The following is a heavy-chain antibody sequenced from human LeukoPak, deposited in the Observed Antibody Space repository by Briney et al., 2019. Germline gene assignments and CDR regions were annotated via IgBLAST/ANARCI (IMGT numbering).Heavy chain of an antibody. CDR2: IYSGGST. CDR1: GFTVSSNY. Sequence: PGGSLRLSCAASGFTVSSNYMSWVRQAPGKGLEWVSVIYSGGSTYYADSVKGRFTISRDNSKNTLYLQMNSLRAEDTAVYYCARVGWGSGYYIDYWGQGTLVTVSS. CDR3: ARVGWGSGYYIDY. D-gene: IGHD3-22*01. V-gene: IGHV3-66*01. J-gene: IGHJ4*02.